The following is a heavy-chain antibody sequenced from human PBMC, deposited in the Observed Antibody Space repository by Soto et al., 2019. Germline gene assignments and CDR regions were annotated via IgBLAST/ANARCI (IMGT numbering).Heavy chain of an antibody. D-gene: IGHD2-2*01. V-gene: IGHV1-69*06. CDR1: GDTFSTSA. CDR2: IIPIFGTA. J-gene: IGHJ6*02. CDR3: ARSCSTSSCHIYYYAMDV. Sequence: QVQLVQSGAEVKKPGSSVKVSCKASGDTFSTSAISWVRQAPGQGLQWMAGIIPIFGTANYAQKLQGRVTVTADRSTSTAYLEGSNLRSEDTAMYYGARSCSTSSCHIYYYAMDVWGQGTAVTVSS.